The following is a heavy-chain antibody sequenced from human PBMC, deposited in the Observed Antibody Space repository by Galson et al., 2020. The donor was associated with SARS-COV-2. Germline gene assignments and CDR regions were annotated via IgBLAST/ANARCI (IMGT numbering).Heavy chain of an antibody. CDR1: GFTFSSYG. Sequence: GESLKISCAASGFTFSSYGMHWVRQAPGKGLEWVAVISYDGSNKYYADSVKGRFTISRDNSKNTLYLQMNSLRAEDTAVYYCAKDPEEGYYYDSSGPPGYWGQGTLVTVSS. CDR3: AKDPEEGYYYDSSGPPGY. J-gene: IGHJ4*02. D-gene: IGHD3-22*01. V-gene: IGHV3-30*18. CDR2: ISYDGSNK.